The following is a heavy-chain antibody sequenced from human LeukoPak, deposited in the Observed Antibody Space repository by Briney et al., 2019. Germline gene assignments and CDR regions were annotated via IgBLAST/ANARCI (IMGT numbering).Heavy chain of an antibody. J-gene: IGHJ6*02. CDR2: IYSGGST. Sequence: GGSLRLSCAASGFTVSSNHMSWVRQAPGKGLEWVSVIYSGGSTYYADSVKGRFTISRDNSKNTLYLQMNSLRAEDTAVYYCARDGSYYDMDVWGQGTTVTVSS. CDR3: ARDGSYYDMDV. CDR1: GFTVSSNH. V-gene: IGHV3-53*01.